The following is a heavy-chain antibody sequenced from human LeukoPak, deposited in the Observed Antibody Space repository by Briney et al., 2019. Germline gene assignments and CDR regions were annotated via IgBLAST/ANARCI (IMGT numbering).Heavy chain of an antibody. CDR1: GFSFSTYA. CDR2: ISDSGDTI. J-gene: IGHJ4*02. CDR3: AREKGSSGYPYYFDY. V-gene: IGHV3-48*01. D-gene: IGHD3-22*01. Sequence: PGGSLRLSCAASGFSFSTYAMNWVRQAPGKGLEWLSYISDSGDTINYADSVKGRFTISRDNAKNSLYLQMNSLRAEDTAVYYCAREKGSSGYPYYFDYWGQGTLVTVSS.